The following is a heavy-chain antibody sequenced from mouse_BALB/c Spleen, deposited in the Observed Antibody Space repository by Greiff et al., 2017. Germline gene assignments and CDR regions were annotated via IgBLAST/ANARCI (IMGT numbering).Heavy chain of an antibody. CDR1: GFTFSSYT. CDR3: ASPPYGTFAY. CDR2: ISNGGGST. J-gene: IGHJ3*01. V-gene: IGHV5-12-2*01. D-gene: IGHD2-1*01. Sequence: EVMLVESGGGLVQPGGSLKLSCAASGFTFSSYTMSWVRQTPEKRLEWVAYISNGGGSTYYPDTVKGRFTISRDNAKNTLYLQMSSLKSEDTAMYYCASPPYGTFAYWGQGTLVTVSA.